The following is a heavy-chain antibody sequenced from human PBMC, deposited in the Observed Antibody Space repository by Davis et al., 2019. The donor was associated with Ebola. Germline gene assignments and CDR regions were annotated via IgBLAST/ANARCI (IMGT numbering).Heavy chain of an antibody. Sequence: MPSETLSLTCTVSGGSVSSGSYYWSWIRQPPGKGLEWIGYIYYSGSTNYNPSLKSRVTISVDTSKNQFSLKLSSVTAADTAVYYCARLDYDFWSGYYSSGWFDPWGQGTLVTVSS. CDR3: ARLDYDFWSGYYSSGWFDP. J-gene: IGHJ5*02. CDR1: GGSVSSGSYY. CDR2: IYYSGST. V-gene: IGHV4-61*01. D-gene: IGHD3-3*01.